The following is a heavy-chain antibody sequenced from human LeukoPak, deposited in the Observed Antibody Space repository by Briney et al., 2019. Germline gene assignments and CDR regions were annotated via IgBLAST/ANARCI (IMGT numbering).Heavy chain of an antibody. J-gene: IGHJ4*02. D-gene: IGHD2-2*01. CDR2: INHSGST. CDR3: ARGGNIVVVPEYYFDY. V-gene: IGHV4-34*01. CDR1: GGSFSGYY. Sequence: SETLSLTCAVYGGSFSGYYWSWIRQPPGEGLEWIGEINHSGSTNYNPSLKSRVTISVDTSKNQFSLKLSSVTAADTAVYYCARGGNIVVVPEYYFDYWGQGTLVTVSS.